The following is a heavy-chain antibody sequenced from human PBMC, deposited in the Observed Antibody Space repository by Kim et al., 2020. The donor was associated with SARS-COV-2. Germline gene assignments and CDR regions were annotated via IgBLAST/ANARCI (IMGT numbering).Heavy chain of an antibody. CDR2: IYYSGST. J-gene: IGHJ6*02. CDR1: GGSISSYY. CDR3: ARSDYLVGGDYYYYYGMDV. D-gene: IGHD4-17*01. V-gene: IGHV4-59*13. Sequence: SETLYLTCTVSGGSISSYYWSWIRQPPGKGLEWIGYIYYSGSTNYNPSLKSRVTISVDTSKNQFSLKLSSVTAADTAVYYCARSDYLVGGDYYYYYGMDVWGQGTTVTVSS.